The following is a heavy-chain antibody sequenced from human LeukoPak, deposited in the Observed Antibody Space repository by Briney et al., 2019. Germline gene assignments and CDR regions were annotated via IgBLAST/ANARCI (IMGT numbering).Heavy chain of an antibody. V-gene: IGHV3-48*01. CDR2: ISGSSSTI. D-gene: IGHD3-22*01. CDR1: GFPFSSYW. J-gene: IGHJ4*02. Sequence: GGSLRLSCVASGFPFSSYWMTWVRQAPGKGLEWGSYISGSSSTIYYADSVKGRFTISRDNGKNTLYLQMNSLRAEDTAVYYCARGSTYYDSSGQVPFDYWGQGTLVTVS. CDR3: ARGSTYYDSSGQVPFDY.